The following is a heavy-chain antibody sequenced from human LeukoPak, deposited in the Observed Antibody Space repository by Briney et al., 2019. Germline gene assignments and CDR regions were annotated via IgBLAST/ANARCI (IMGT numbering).Heavy chain of an antibody. CDR1: GFTFSGSA. Sequence: PGGALILSCAAYGFTFSGSAIHWVRQASGKGLEWVGRIRSKADRYATAYVAWVNGRCTITRDGSKNTAYLQVTSLKTEDTAVYYCSSLRAAGTESYFYYGMDVWGQGTTVTVSS. D-gene: IGHD6-13*01. CDR2: IRSKADRYAT. J-gene: IGHJ6*02. CDR3: SSLRAAGTESYFYYGMDV. V-gene: IGHV3-73*01.